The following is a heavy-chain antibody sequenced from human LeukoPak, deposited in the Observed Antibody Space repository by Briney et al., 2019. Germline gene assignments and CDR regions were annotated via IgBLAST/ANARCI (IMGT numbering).Heavy chain of an antibody. CDR1: GFTVSNYY. CDR2: ICSGGTT. Sequence: GGSLRLSCAASGFTVSNYYMSWVRQAPGKGLEWVSIICSGGTTYYADSVKGRFTVSRDHSKNTLYFQMNSLRAEDTATYYCARDGGSFRRPFDYWGQGTLVTVSS. D-gene: IGHD1-26*01. J-gene: IGHJ4*02. CDR3: ARDGGSFRRPFDY. V-gene: IGHV3-53*01.